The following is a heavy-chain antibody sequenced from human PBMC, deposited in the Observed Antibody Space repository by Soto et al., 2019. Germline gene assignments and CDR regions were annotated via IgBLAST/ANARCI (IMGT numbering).Heavy chain of an antibody. V-gene: IGHV3-23*01. J-gene: IGHJ5*02. CDR3: AKSVHYDSSGYYSSGPWFDP. D-gene: IGHD3-22*01. Sequence: GGSLRLSCAASGFTFSSYAMSWVRQAPGKGLEWVSAISGSGGSTYYADSVKGRFTISRDNSKNTLYLQMNSLRAEDTAVYYCAKSVHYDSSGYYSSGPWFDPWGQGTLVTVSS. CDR2: ISGSGGST. CDR1: GFTFSSYA.